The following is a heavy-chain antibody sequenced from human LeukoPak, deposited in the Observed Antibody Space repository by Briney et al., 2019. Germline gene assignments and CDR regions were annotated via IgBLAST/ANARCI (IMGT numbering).Heavy chain of an antibody. J-gene: IGHJ4*02. Sequence: GSSVKVSFKASGGLFSSYAISWVRQPPGQGLEWMGGIIPIFGTANYAQKFQGRVTITADESTSTAYMELSSLRSEDTAVYYCAREGPKGRDYWGQGALVTVSS. CDR2: IIPIFGTA. CDR3: AREGPKGRDY. V-gene: IGHV1-69*01. CDR1: GGLFSSYA.